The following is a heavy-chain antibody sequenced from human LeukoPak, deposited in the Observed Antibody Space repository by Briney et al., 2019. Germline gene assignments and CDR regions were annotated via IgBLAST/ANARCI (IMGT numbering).Heavy chain of an antibody. D-gene: IGHD1-1*01. CDR2: ITADGGST. CDR1: GFTFRDYA. CDR3: ARVWIRDYMDV. Sequence: GGSLRLSCAVSGFTFRDYAMNWVRQAPGKGLEWVSAITADGGSTHYTISVKGHFIISRDTPKNTLYLQMNNVRAEDTAVYFRARVWIRDYMDVWGEGTTVTVSS. V-gene: IGHV3-23*01. J-gene: IGHJ6*03.